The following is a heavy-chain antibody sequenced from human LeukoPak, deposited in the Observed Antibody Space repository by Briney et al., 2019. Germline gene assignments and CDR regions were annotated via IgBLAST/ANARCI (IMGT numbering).Heavy chain of an antibody. Sequence: ASVKVSCKASGYTFTSYGISWVRQAPGQGLEWMGWISAYNGNTNYAQKLQGRVTMTTDTSTSTAYMELRSLRSDDTAVYYCARDAIWFGELLTDYWGQGTLVTVSS. D-gene: IGHD3-10*01. CDR1: GYTFTSYG. V-gene: IGHV1-18*01. J-gene: IGHJ4*02. CDR3: ARDAIWFGELLTDY. CDR2: ISAYNGNT.